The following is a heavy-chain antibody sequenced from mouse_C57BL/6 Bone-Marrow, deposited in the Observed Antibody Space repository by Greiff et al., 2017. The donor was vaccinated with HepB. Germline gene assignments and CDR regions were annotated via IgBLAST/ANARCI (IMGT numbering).Heavy chain of an antibody. CDR3: ASDGYFGV. CDR1: GYTVSSYR. CDR2: IDPRSGYT. V-gene: IGHV1-7*01. Sequence: QVQLQPSGAALAKPGASVTPSCTASGYTVSSYRMNWVCQRPGQGLEWIGYIDPRSGYTKYNQKFKDKATLTADQSSSTAYMQLSSLACEDSAVYYCASDGYFGVWGQGTTLTVSS. D-gene: IGHD6-1*01. J-gene: IGHJ2*01.